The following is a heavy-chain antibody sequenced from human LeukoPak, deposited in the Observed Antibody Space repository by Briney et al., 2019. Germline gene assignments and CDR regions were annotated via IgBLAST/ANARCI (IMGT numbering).Heavy chain of an antibody. CDR3: ARVVRSKYDYGDDSYAADAFDI. V-gene: IGHV4-39*07. Sequence: KPSQTLSLTCTVSGGSISSGSYYWSWVRQPPGKGLEWIGKIYHSGSTNYNPSLKSRVTISVDKSKNQFSLKLSSVTAADTAVYYCARVVRSKYDYGDDSYAADAFDIWGQGTMVTVSS. CDR2: IYHSGST. CDR1: GGSISSGSYY. D-gene: IGHD4-17*01. J-gene: IGHJ3*02.